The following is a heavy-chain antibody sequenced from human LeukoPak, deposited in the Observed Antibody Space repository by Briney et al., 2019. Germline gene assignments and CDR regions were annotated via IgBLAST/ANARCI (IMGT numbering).Heavy chain of an antibody. CDR2: TSSSSSYI. V-gene: IGHV3-21*01. D-gene: IGHD3-10*01. CDR1: GFTFSGHT. J-gene: IGHJ4*02. CDR3: ARDYYTSGSSGRTDY. Sequence: GGSLRPSGAAFGFTFSGHTMNWGRQAPGKGLEWVSLTSSSSSYIKYADSVKGRFTISRDNAKDSLYLQMNNLRADDTAMYYCARDYYTSGSSGRTDYWGQGTLVTVSS.